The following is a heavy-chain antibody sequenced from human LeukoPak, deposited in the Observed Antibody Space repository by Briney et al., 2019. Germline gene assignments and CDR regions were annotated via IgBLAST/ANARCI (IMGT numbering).Heavy chain of an antibody. J-gene: IGHJ4*01. V-gene: IGHV3-30*18. CDR1: GFTFSSYG. CDR3: AKDYDSWSGKYFDS. Sequence: GGSLRLSCAASGFTFSSYGMHWVRQAPGKGLEWVAVISYDGSNKYYADSVKGRFTISRDNFKNTVYLQMSSLRVEDTAIYYCAKDYDSWSGKYFDSWGQGTLVTVSS. D-gene: IGHD3-3*01. CDR2: ISYDGSNK.